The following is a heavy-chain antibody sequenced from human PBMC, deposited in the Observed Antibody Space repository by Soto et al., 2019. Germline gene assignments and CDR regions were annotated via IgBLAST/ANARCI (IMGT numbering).Heavy chain of an antibody. Sequence: DTLSLTCTVSDDSISNYYWSWIRRPPGKGLEWIGYIYYSGTTSYNPSLNSRVTISVDTSKNQFSLKLSSVTTADTAVYYCARPLTIYSGSDWAYWGPGTL. CDR3: ARPLTIYSGSDWAY. D-gene: IGHD1-26*01. CDR2: IYYSGTT. CDR1: DDSISNYY. J-gene: IGHJ4*02. V-gene: IGHV4-59*01.